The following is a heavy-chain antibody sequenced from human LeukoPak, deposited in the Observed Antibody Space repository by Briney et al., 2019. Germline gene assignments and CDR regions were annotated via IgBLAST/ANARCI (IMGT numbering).Heavy chain of an antibody. V-gene: IGHV1-18*01. CDR3: ARVGQESIFGVVIIREIDY. J-gene: IGHJ4*02. CDR1: GYTFTSYG. CDR2: ISAYNGNT. D-gene: IGHD3-3*01. Sequence: GASVKVSCKASGYTFTSYGISWVRQAPGQGLERMGWISAYNGNTNYAQKLQGRVTMTTDTSTSTAYMELRSLRSDDTAVYYCARVGQESIFGVVIIREIDYWGQGTLVTVSS.